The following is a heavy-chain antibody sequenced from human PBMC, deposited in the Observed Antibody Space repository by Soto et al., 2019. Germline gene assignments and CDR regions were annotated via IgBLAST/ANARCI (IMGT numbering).Heavy chain of an antibody. J-gene: IGHJ4*02. CDR3: AKDELWWLSYFDY. D-gene: IGHD2-21*01. CDR1: GFTFSSYA. Sequence: GGSLRLSCAASGFTFSSYAMSWVRQAPGKGLEWVSAISGSGGSTYYADSVKGRFTISRDNSKNTPYLQMNSLRAEDTAVYYCAKDELWWLSYFDYWGQGTLVTVSS. CDR2: ISGSGGST. V-gene: IGHV3-23*01.